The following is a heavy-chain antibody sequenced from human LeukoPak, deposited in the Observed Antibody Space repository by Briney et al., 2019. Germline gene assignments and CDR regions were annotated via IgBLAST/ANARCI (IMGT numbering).Heavy chain of an antibody. V-gene: IGHV4-34*01. CDR2: INHSGST. Sequence: SETLSLTCAVYGGSFSGYYWSWIRQPPGKGLEWIGEINHSGSTNYNPSLKSRVTISVDTSKNQFSLKLSSVTAADTAAYYCAREIGGAADTWGQGTLVTVSS. CDR3: AREIGGAADT. J-gene: IGHJ5*02. CDR1: GGSFSGYY. D-gene: IGHD6-13*01.